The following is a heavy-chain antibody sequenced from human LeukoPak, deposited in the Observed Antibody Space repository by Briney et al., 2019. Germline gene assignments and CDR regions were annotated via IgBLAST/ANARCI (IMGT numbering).Heavy chain of an antibody. V-gene: IGHV4-38-2*02. CDR2: IYHSGST. J-gene: IGHJ6*03. CDR3: ARDGIAVAEGDYYYYMDV. CDR1: GYSISSGYY. D-gene: IGHD6-19*01. Sequence: PSETLSLTCTVSGYSISSGYYWGWIRQPPGKGPEWIGSIYHSGSTYYNPSLKSRVTISVDTSKNQFSLKLSSVTAADTAVYYCARDGIAVAEGDYYYYMDVWGKGTTVTVSS.